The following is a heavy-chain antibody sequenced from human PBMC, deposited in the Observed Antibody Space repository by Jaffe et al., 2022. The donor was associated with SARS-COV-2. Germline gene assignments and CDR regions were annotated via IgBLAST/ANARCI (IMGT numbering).Heavy chain of an antibody. Sequence: QLQLQESGPGLVKPSETLSLTCTVSGASISSNFYYWDWIRQPPGKELEWIGSISYSGSTNYNPSLKSRVTISVDTSKNQFSLSLNSVTAADTAVYYCARNIDYPLGWFDPWGQGTLVTVSS. CDR1: GASISSNFYY. CDR3: ARNIDYPLGWFDP. J-gene: IGHJ5*02. CDR2: ISYSGST. V-gene: IGHV4-39*01. D-gene: IGHD5-12*01.